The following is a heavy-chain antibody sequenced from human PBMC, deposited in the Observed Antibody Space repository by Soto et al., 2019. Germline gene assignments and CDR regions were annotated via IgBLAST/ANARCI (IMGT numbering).Heavy chain of an antibody. V-gene: IGHV3-66*01. CDR2: IYSGGST. CDR1: GFTVSSNY. D-gene: IGHD1-26*01. CDR3: ARDLVGATTEYFQH. J-gene: IGHJ1*01. Sequence: PGGSLRLSCAASGFTVSSNYMSWVRQVPGKGLEWVSVIYSGGSTYYADSVKGRFTISRDNSKNTLYLQMNSLRAEDTAVYYCARDLVGATTEYFQHWGQGTLVTVSS.